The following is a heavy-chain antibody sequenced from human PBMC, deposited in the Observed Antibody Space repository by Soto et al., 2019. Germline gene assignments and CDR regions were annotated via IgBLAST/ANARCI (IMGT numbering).Heavy chain of an antibody. Sequence: EVQLVESGGGVVQPGGALRLACAASGFTFSSYWMRWVRQAPGKGLEWVANIKQDGSEKYYVDSVKGRFTMSRDKAKNFLYLQMNSLRAEDTAVYYCARDLYDFWSLFSSFWFDPWGQGTLVTVSS. J-gene: IGHJ5*02. D-gene: IGHD3-3*01. V-gene: IGHV3-7*05. CDR1: GFTFSSYW. CDR2: IKQDGSEK. CDR3: ARDLYDFWSLFSSFWFDP.